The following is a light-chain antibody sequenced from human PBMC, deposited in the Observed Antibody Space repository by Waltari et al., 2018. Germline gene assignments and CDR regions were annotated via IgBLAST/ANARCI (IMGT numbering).Light chain of an antibody. CDR2: AAS. J-gene: IGKJ1*01. Sequence: DIQFTQSPSFLSASVGDRVTIPCRASQGITNYLAWYQQKPGKAPELLIYAASSLQSGVPSRFSGSGSGTEFTLTISGLQPEDFATYYCQQLNSYRTFGQGTKVDIK. CDR3: QQLNSYRT. V-gene: IGKV1-9*01. CDR1: QGITNY.